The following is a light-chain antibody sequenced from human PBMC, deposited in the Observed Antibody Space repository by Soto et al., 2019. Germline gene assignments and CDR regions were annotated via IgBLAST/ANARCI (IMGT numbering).Light chain of an antibody. CDR2: GAS. V-gene: IGKV3-20*01. Sequence: EIVLTQSPGTLSLSPGERATLSCRASQTASTNDLAWYQQKPGQAPRLLIYGASSRATGIPDRFSGSGSGTDFTLTISRLEPEDFAVYYCQQYGSSPPYTFGQGTKVDIK. CDR1: QTASTND. J-gene: IGKJ2*01. CDR3: QQYGSSPPYT.